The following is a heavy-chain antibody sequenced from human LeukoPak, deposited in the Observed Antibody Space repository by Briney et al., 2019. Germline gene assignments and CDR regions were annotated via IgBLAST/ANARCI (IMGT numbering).Heavy chain of an antibody. Sequence: GGSLRLSCAASGFTFSNYAMSWVRQAPGRGLEWVSAISAGSGSTYYADSVKGRFTISRDNSKNTLYLQMNSLRAEDTAMYYCARGYTVTTIDYRGQGTLVTVSS. CDR2: ISAGSGST. V-gene: IGHV3-23*01. J-gene: IGHJ4*02. CDR3: ARGYTVTTIDY. CDR1: GFTFSNYA. D-gene: IGHD4-17*01.